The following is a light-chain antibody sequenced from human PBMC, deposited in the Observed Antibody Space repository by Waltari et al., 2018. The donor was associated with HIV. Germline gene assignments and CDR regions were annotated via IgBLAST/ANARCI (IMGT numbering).Light chain of an antibody. Sequence: QSVLTQPPSASGTPGQRVTISCSGSNFNIGSNTVNWYQQLPGTAPKLLIYSNIQRPSGVPDRFSGSKSGTSASLAISGLQAEDEADYYCAAWDDSLNGYVFGTGTKVTVL. V-gene: IGLV1-44*01. CDR3: AAWDDSLNGYV. CDR2: SNI. CDR1: NFNIGSNT. J-gene: IGLJ1*01.